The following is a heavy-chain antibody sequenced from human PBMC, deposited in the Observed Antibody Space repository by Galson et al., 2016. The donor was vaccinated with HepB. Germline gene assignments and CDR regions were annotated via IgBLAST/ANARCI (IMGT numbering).Heavy chain of an antibody. CDR1: GDTFTIYD. V-gene: IGHV1-8*01. CDR3: ARGSYYGMDV. Sequence: SCKASGDTFTIYDINWVRQATGQGLEWMGWMNPNSGKTGYAQKFRGRVTMTRNTSISTAYMEMSSLRSEDTAVYYCARGSYYGMDVWGRGTTVTVSS. CDR2: MNPNSGKT. J-gene: IGHJ6*02.